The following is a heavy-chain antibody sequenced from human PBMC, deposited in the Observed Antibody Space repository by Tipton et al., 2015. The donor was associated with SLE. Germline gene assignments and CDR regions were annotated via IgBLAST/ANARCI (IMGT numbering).Heavy chain of an antibody. D-gene: IGHD4-17*01. Sequence: SLRLSCAAAGFTFSGYGMHWVRQAPGKGLEWVSYISSSSSTIYYADSVKGRFTISRDNAKNSLYLQMNSLRADDTAVYYCARDYGDGPNDYWGQGTLVTVSS. CDR1: GFTFSGYG. J-gene: IGHJ4*02. CDR3: ARDYGDGPNDY. V-gene: IGHV3-48*01. CDR2: ISSSSSTI.